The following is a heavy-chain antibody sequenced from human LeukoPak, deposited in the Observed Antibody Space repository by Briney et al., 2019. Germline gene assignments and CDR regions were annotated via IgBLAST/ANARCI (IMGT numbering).Heavy chain of an antibody. V-gene: IGHV5-51*01. J-gene: IGHJ5*02. CDR2: IYPSDSET. CDR3: ARVIALAVSDTRGWFDP. Sequence: GESLQISCKGSGYNFTNYWIGWVRQMPGKGLEWMGIIYPSDSETRYSPSFRGQVTISADKSISTAYLQWSGLKTSDTAMYFCARVIALAVSDTRGWFDPWGQGTLVTVSS. D-gene: IGHD6-19*01. CDR1: GYNFTNYW.